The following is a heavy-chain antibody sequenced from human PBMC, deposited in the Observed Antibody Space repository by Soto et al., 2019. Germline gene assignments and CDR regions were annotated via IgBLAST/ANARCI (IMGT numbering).Heavy chain of an antibody. CDR1: GFTFSSYA. V-gene: IGHV3-23*01. D-gene: IGHD6-13*01. Sequence: GGSLRLSCAASGFTFSSYAMTWVRQAPGKGLEWVSAISGSGGSTYYAASVKGRFTISRDNSKNTLYLQMNSLRAEDTAVYYCAKEVPDIAAAGTGFDYWGQGTLVTVSS. CDR3: AKEVPDIAAAGTGFDY. J-gene: IGHJ4*02. CDR2: ISGSGGST.